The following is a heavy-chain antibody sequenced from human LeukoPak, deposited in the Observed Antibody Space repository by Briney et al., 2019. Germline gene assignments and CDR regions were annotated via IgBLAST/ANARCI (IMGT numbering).Heavy chain of an antibody. V-gene: IGHV4-39*02. CDR2: IYYSGST. J-gene: IGHJ6*03. CDR3: AGDSGYYYYMDV. Sequence: SETLFLTCTVSGGSISSSSYYWGWIRQPPGKGLEWIGSIYYSGSTYYNPSLKSRVTISVDTSKNQFSLKLSSVTAADTAVYYCAGDSGYYYYMDVWGKGTTVTVSS. CDR1: GGSISSSSYY.